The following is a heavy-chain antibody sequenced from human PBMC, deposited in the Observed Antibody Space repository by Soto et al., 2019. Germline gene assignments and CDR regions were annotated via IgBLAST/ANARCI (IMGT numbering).Heavy chain of an antibody. J-gene: IGHJ6*02. V-gene: IGHV4-59*01. CDR2: IYYSGST. CDR3: ARAVRVHYYYYGMDV. CDR1: GGSISSYY. Sequence: ETLSLTCTVSGGSISSYYWSWIRQPPGKGLGWIGYIYYSGSTNYNPSLKSRVTISVDTSKNQFSLKLSSVTAADTAVYYCARAVRVHYYYYGMDVWGQGTTVTVSS.